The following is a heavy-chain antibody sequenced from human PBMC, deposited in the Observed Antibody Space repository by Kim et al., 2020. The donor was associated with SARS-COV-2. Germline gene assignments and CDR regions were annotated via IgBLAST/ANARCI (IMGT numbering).Heavy chain of an antibody. V-gene: IGHV3-30*03. CDR3: ARGDMGNGYDEGKDTFDH. J-gene: IGHJ4*02. Sequence: GGSLRLSCAASGFNFSSYGMHWVRQAPGKGLEWVAVISYDGGFEYYADSVKGRFTISRDTSKNTLCLQMNSLRAEDTAVYYCARGDMGNGYDEGKDTFDHWGQGTQVTVSS. CDR1: GFNFSSYG. CDR2: ISYDGGFE. D-gene: IGHD5-12*01.